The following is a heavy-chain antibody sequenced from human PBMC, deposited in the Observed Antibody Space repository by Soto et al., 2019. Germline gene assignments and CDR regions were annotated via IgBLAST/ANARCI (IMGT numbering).Heavy chain of an antibody. CDR2: LYSDDKS. CDR1: GFIVGSKY. CDR3: ARDFTIKVPADPDDFYYGLDV. V-gene: IGHV3-53*01. D-gene: IGHD2-2*01. J-gene: IGHJ6*02. Sequence: AGGSLRLSCAASGFIVGSKYMSWVRQAPGKGLEWISILYSDDKSYYADSVKGRLTISRDKSRNALYLQMNRLRAEDTAVYYCARDFTIKVPADPDDFYYGLDVWGQGITVTVSS.